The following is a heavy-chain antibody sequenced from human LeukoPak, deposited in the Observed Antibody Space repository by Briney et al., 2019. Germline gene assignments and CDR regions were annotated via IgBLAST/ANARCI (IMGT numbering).Heavy chain of an antibody. D-gene: IGHD3/OR15-3a*01. J-gene: IGHJ4*02. Sequence: GGSLRLSCAASGFTFSSSAMSWVRQAPGKGLEWVSGIRHSDGNRYYADSVTGRFTISSDISRDTLYLQMNNLRAEDTTLYYCAKGLERESRLDSWGQGTLVTVSS. CDR3: AKGLERESRLDS. CDR1: GFTFSSSA. V-gene: IGHV3-23*01. CDR2: IRHSDGNR.